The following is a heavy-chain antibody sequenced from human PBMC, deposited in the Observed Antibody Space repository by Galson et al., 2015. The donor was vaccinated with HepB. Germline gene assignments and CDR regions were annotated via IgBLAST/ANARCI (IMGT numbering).Heavy chain of an antibody. V-gene: IGHV1-46*01. J-gene: IGHJ4*02. CDR3: ARDVESFDY. D-gene: IGHD3-3*01. CDR2: ISPSGGQA. Sequence: SVKVSCKASGYTLTTYYIHWVRQAPGQGLEWMGFISPSGGQANYAQKFQGRVTMTRDTSTTTVYMQLSSLRSDDTAVYYCARDVESFDYWGQGSLVTVSS. CDR1: GYTLTTYY.